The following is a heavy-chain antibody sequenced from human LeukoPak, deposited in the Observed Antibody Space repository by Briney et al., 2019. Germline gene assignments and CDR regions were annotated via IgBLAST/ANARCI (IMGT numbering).Heavy chain of an antibody. J-gene: IGHJ6*02. Sequence: SLRLSCXASGFTFSSYAMHWVRQAPGKGLEWVAVISYDGSNKYYADSVKGRFTISRDNSKNTLYLQVSSLRPEDTAVYYCAREQWLVSYYYGMDVWGQGTTVTVSS. V-gene: IGHV3-30-3*01. CDR1: GFTFSSYA. D-gene: IGHD6-19*01. CDR2: ISYDGSNK. CDR3: AREQWLVSYYYGMDV.